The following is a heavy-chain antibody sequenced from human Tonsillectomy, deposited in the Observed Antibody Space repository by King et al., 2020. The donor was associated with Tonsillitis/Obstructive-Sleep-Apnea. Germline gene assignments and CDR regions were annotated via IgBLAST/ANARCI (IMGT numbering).Heavy chain of an antibody. Sequence: VQLQQWGAGLLKPSETLSLTCAVYGGSFSGYYWSWIRQPPGKGLEWIGGINHSGSTNYNPSLKSRVTISVDTSKNQFSLKLSSVTAADTAVYYCARVDIVATIRSTGYYYYYYMDVWGKGTTVTVSS. CDR3: ARVDIVATIRSTGYYYYYYMDV. J-gene: IGHJ6*03. CDR2: INHSGST. V-gene: IGHV4-34*01. CDR1: GGSFSGYY. D-gene: IGHD5-12*01.